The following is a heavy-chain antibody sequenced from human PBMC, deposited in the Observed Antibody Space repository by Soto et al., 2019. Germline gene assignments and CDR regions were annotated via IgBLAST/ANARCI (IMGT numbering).Heavy chain of an antibody. CDR1: GDNFKKNF. D-gene: IGHD3-10*01. V-gene: IGHV1-69*10. CDR3: ARGPFRPSAMDV. CDR2: TIPALGKT. Sequence: SVKVSCKTSGDNFKKNFFTWVRQAPGQGLEWMGGTIPALGKTHYIEKFQGGVTITVDDATRTVYMEVRDLTSEDTAIYYCARGPFRPSAMDVWGQGTTVTVSS. J-gene: IGHJ6*02.